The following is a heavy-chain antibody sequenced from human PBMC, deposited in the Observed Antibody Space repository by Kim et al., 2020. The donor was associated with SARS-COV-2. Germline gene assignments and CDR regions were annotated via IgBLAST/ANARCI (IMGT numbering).Heavy chain of an antibody. CDR1: GFTFSSYS. CDR2: IRSSSSTI. Sequence: GGSLRLSCAASGFTFSSYSMNWVRQAPGKGLEWVSYIRSSSSTIYYADSVKGRFTISRDNAKNSLYLQMNSLRDEDTAVYYCARANFGWFPGGLDPWGQGTLVTVSS. CDR3: ARANFGWFPGGLDP. J-gene: IGHJ5*02. D-gene: IGHD3-9*01. V-gene: IGHV3-48*02.